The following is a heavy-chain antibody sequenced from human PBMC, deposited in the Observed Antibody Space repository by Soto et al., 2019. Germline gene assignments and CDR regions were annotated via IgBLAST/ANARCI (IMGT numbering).Heavy chain of an antibody. J-gene: IGHJ6*02. Sequence: EVQLVESGGGLVQPGGSLRLSCAASGFTFSSYSMNWVRQAPGKGLEWVSYISSSSSTIYYADSVKGRFTISRDNAKNSLYLQMNSLRDEDTAVYYCARDYSLRYQLQTYYYGMDVWGQGTTVTVSS. V-gene: IGHV3-48*02. CDR2: ISSSSSTI. D-gene: IGHD2-2*01. CDR3: ARDYSLRYQLQTYYYGMDV. CDR1: GFTFSSYS.